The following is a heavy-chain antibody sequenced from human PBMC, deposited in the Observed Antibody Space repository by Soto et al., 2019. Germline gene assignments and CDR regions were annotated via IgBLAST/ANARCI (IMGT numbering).Heavy chain of an antibody. V-gene: IGHV3-23*01. CDR1: GFTFSSYA. CDR2: ISGGTSST. J-gene: IGHJ4*02. Sequence: EVQLLESGGGLVQPGGSLRLSCAASGFTFSSYAMSWVRQAPGKGLEWISVISGGTSSTYYADSVKGRFTFSRDNSNNTLYLQMNSLRAEDTAVYYCAKERWAAAGTPTLDYWGQGTLVNVSS. CDR3: AKERWAAAGTPTLDY. D-gene: IGHD6-13*01.